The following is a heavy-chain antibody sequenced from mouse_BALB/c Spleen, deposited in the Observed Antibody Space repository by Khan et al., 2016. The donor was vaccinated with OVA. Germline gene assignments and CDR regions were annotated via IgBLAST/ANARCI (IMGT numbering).Heavy chain of an antibody. D-gene: IGHD2-4*01. CDR2: IWSCGST. CDR3: TKNYDYDESITY. J-gene: IGHJ3*01. CDR1: GFSLTHYG. V-gene: IGHV2-2*02. Sequence: QVQLKQSGPGLVQPSQSLSITCTVSGFSLTHYGVHWVRQSPGKGLVWLGVIWSCGSTDYNAAFTSRLNISKDNSYNQAFFQLNSLQANDTAKYYCTKNYDYDESITYWGQGTLVTVSA.